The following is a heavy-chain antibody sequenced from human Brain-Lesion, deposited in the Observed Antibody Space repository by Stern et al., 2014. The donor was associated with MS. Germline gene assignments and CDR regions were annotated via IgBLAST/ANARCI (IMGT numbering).Heavy chain of an antibody. CDR2: INPNTGGT. CDR1: GYIFTGYY. J-gene: IGHJ6*02. D-gene: IGHD3-3*01. CDR3: ARDQRGITIFGVVTDYYYLGMDV. Sequence: LVESGAEVKKPGASVKVSCKTSGYIFTGYYIHWVRQAPGQGLGGMAWINPNTGGTKYAHKFQGRVTMSRDTSISTAYVELSSLTSDDTAVYYCARDQRGITIFGVVTDYYYLGMDVWGQGTTVTVSS. V-gene: IGHV1-2*07.